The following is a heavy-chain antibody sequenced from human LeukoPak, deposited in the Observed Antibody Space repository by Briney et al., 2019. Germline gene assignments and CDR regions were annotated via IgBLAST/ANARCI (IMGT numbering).Heavy chain of an antibody. CDR1: GYSFTTYW. J-gene: IGHJ5*02. D-gene: IGHD1-26*01. CDR2: IDPSDSYT. Sequence: GESLRISCKGSGYSFTTYWITWVRQMPGKGLEWMGRIDPSDSYTNYSPSFEGHVTISADRSITTAYVQWNSLKASDTAMYYRARQSKVGANVDTWGQGTLVTVSS. CDR3: ARQSKVGANVDT. V-gene: IGHV5-10-1*01.